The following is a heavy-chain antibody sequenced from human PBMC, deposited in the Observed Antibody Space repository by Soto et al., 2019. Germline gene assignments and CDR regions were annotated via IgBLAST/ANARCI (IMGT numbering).Heavy chain of an antibody. CDR1: GIHFDDNA. Sequence: GESLKISCKVPGIHFDDNAISWVRQMPGKGLEWMARLSRDGSATSYSPTFQGHVSIYADRTTNTADLQWSNLRASDTAMYYCARLGRGAWGEGNMVSVSS. CDR2: LSRDGSAT. CDR3: ARLGRGA. J-gene: IGHJ5*02. V-gene: IGHV5-10-1*01. D-gene: IGHD1-26*01.